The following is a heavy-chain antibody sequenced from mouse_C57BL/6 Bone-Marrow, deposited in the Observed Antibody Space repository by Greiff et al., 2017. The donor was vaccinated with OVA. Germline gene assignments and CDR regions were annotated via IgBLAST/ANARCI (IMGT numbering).Heavy chain of an antibody. CDR1: GYTLTSYW. D-gene: IGHD2-3*01. V-gene: IGHV1-50*01. J-gene: IGHJ3*01. CDR3: ARRGVWLLL. Sequence: QVQLQQPGAELVKPGASVKLSCKASGYTLTSYWMQWVKQRPGQGLEWIGEIDPSDSYTNTNQKVKGKATLTVDTSSSPAYMQLSSLTSEDSAVYYCARRGVWLLLWGQGTLVTVSA. CDR2: IDPSDSYT.